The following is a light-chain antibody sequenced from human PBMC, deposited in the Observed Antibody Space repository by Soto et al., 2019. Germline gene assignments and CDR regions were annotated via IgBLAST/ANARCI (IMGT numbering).Light chain of an antibody. V-gene: IGKV1-6*01. CDR3: LQDYTYPRT. CDR2: AAS. Sequence: AIEMTQSPSSLSVSVGDRVTITCRASQGIRHDLGWYQQKPGKAPELLIYAASILQSGVPSRFSGSGSGTDFPLTITSLQPEDFAIYYCLQDYTYPRTFGGGTKVDIK. J-gene: IGKJ4*01. CDR1: QGIRHD.